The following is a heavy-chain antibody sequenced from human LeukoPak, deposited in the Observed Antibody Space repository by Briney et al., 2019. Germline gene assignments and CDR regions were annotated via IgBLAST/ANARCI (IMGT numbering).Heavy chain of an antibody. CDR2: ISYDGSNK. CDR3: ARDSASMTLSRYYDSSGFLDY. V-gene: IGHV3-30-3*01. J-gene: IGHJ4*02. Sequence: GGSLRLSCAASGITFSNYAMSWVRQAPGKGLEWVAVISYDGSNKYYADSVKGRFTISRDNSKNTLYLQMNSLRAEDTAVYYCARDSASMTLSRYYDSSGFLDYWGQGTLVTVSS. D-gene: IGHD3-22*01. CDR1: GITFSNYA.